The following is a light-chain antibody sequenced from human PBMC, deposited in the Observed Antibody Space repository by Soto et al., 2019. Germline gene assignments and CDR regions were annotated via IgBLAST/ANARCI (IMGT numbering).Light chain of an antibody. CDR1: SSDVGAYNY. CDR2: DVN. V-gene: IGLV2-14*01. CDR3: SSFAGSSTFEV. Sequence: QSALTQPASVSGSPGQSITISCTGTSSDVGAYNYVSWYQHHPDKAPKLIIYDVNNRPSGVSKRFSGSKSGNTASLTISGLQAEDEADYYCSSFAGSSTFEVFGTGTNSPS. J-gene: IGLJ1*01.